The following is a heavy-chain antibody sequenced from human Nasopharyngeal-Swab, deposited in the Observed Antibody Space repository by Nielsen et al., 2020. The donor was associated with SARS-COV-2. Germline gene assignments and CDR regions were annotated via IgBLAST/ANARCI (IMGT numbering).Heavy chain of an antibody. Sequence: GGSLRLSFAASGLTFTSYWMHWVRRPPGKGLVWVSRIKSDGTITTYADSVKGRFTISRDNAESTLYLQMNSLRAEDTAVYYCANLPYGSGSYYRPGAFDIWGQGTMVTVSS. J-gene: IGHJ3*02. CDR3: ANLPYGSGSYYRPGAFDI. CDR2: IKSDGTIT. D-gene: IGHD3-10*01. CDR1: GLTFTSYW. V-gene: IGHV3-74*01.